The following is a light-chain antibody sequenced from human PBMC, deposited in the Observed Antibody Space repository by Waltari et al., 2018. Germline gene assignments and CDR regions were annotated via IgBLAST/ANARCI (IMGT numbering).Light chain of an antibody. V-gene: IGKV1-9*01. CDR1: QGISDF. J-gene: IGKJ1*01. CDR2: AAS. CDR3: QLLNSSQWT. Sequence: VTITCRASQGISDFLAWYQQKPGKAPKLLIYAASTLQSGVPSRFSGSGSGTDFTLTITSLQPEDVATYYCQLLNSSQWTFGQGTKVDMK.